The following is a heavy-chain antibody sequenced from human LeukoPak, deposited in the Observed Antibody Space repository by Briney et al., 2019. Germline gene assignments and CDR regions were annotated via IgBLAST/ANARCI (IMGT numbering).Heavy chain of an antibody. J-gene: IGHJ4*02. CDR1: GFTFSSYS. V-gene: IGHV3-21*01. CDR3: AKSAVRGLPVLGN. CDR2: ISGSSYYI. Sequence: GGSLRLSCAASGFTFSSYSMNWVRQAPGKGLEWVSSISGSSYYIYYADSVKGRFTISRDNSKNTLYLQMNSLRAEDTAVYYCAKSAVRGLPVLGNWGQGTLVTVSS. D-gene: IGHD2-21*02.